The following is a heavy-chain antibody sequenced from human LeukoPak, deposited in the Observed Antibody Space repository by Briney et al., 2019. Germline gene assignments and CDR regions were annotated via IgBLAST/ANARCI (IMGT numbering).Heavy chain of an antibody. J-gene: IGHJ6*03. CDR3: ARGRPGCTNTSCPKKYYYMDV. V-gene: IGHV4-34*01. CDR2: INHSGST. D-gene: IGHD2-2*01. CDR1: GGSFSGYY. Sequence: PSESLSLTCAVYGGSFSGYYWSWIRQPPGKGLEWIGEINHSGSTNYNPSLKSRFTISVDTSKNQFSLRLNTVTAADTAVYYCARGRPGCTNTSCPKKYYYMDVWGKGTTVTVSS.